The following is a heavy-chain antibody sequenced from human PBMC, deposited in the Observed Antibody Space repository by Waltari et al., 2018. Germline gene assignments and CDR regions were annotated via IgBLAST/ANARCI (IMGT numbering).Heavy chain of an antibody. CDR2: IKPNGCDP. J-gene: IGHJ4*02. D-gene: IGHD2-2*01. Sequence: QVQLVQSGAEVKKPGASVKVSCKASGYTFTGYYMHWVRQAPGQGLEGRGRIKPNGCDPSYAQKFQGRVTMTRDTSISTVYMELSRLTSDDTAMYYCARDYCSSISCVFDYWGQGTLVTVSS. V-gene: IGHV1-2*06. CDR3: ARDYCSSISCVFDY. CDR1: GYTFTGYY.